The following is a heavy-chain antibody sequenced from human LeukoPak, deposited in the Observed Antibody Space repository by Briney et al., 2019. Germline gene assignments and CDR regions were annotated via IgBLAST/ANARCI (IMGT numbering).Heavy chain of an antibody. J-gene: IGHJ4*02. CDR2: ISGRGGST. CDR1: GFTFSSYA. V-gene: IGHV3-23*01. D-gene: IGHD5-12*01. CDR3: AKGSLVATICLLDY. Sequence: PGGSLRLSCAASGFTFSSYAMTWVRQAPGRGLEWVSTISGRGGSTYYADSVKGRFNISRDNSKNTLYLQMNSLRAEDTAVYYCAKGSLVATICLLDYWGQGTLVTVSS.